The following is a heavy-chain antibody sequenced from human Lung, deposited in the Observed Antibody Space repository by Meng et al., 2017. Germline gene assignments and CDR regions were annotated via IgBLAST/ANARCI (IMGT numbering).Heavy chain of an antibody. CDR2: ISSGSSYI. CDR1: GFTFSDYS. CDR3: ARDYGGNSGGY. Sequence: VVLVELGEGQVSRGGSCTLSCAASGFTFSDYSMNWGRQAPGKGLEWVSSISSGSSYIYYADSVKGRFTISRDNAKNSLYLHMNSLRVEDTGLYYCARDYGGNSGGYWGQGTLVTVSS. V-gene: IGHV3-21*03. D-gene: IGHD4-23*01. J-gene: IGHJ4*02.